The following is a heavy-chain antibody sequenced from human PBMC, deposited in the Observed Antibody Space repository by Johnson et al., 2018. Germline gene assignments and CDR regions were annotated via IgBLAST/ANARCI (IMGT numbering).Heavy chain of an antibody. V-gene: IGHV3-15*07. CDR3: ATVCSGGSCYSQFGY. CDR2: IKSKIDDGTA. CDR1: GFIFSNAW. J-gene: IGHJ4*02. Sequence: EVQLVESGGGLVKPGESLRLSCVASGFIFSNAWMNWVRQVPGKGLEWVGRIKSKIDDGTADYAAPVKGRFTISRDDSKDTVFLEMNSLKTEDTAVYYCATVCSGGSCYSQFGYWGQGTLVTVSS. D-gene: IGHD2-15*01.